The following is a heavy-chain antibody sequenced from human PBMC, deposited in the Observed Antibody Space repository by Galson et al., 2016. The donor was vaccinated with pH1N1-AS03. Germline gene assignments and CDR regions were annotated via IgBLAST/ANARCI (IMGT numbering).Heavy chain of an antibody. CDR1: GFTFSSYA. CDR2: ISGSGGST. CDR3: AKDDSGNDRDIYYGMDV. V-gene: IGHV3-23*01. J-gene: IGHJ6*02. Sequence: SLRLSCAASGFTFSSYAMSWVRQAPGKGLEWVSVISGSGGSTYYADSVKGRFSISRDNSKNTLYLQMNSLRAEDTAVYYCAKDDSGNDRDIYYGMDVWGQGTTVSVSS. D-gene: IGHD2-15*01.